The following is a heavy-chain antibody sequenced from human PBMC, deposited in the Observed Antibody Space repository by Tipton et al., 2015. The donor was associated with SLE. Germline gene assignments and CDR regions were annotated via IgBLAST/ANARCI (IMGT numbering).Heavy chain of an antibody. D-gene: IGHD3-9*01. J-gene: IGHJ6*02. CDR1: GGTSRDYF. Sequence: LTCAVYGGTSRDYFWSWIRQPPGKGLEWIGEVSHRGTINYNPSLKSRVTMSVDTSKNQFSLKLSSVTAADTAVYYCARDSIYYDILTGYYDNDYYYGMDVWGQGTTVTVSS. CDR2: VSHRGTI. CDR3: ARDSIYYDILTGYYDNDYYYGMDV. V-gene: IGHV4-34*01.